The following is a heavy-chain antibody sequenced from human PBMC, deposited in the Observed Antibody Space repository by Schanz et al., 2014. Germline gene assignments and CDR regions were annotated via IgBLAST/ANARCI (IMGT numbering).Heavy chain of an antibody. CDR3: ARDSGSSSWYPSDY. J-gene: IGHJ4*02. CDR2: INWNGGST. Sequence: VQLVESGGGLVKPGGSLRLSCAASGFIVSSTYMTWVRQAPGKGLEWVSGINWNGGSTGYADSVKGRFTISRDNAKNSLYLQMNSLRAEDTALYYCARDSGSSSWYPSDYWGQGTRVTVSS. D-gene: IGHD6-13*01. CDR1: GFIVSSTY. V-gene: IGHV3-20*04.